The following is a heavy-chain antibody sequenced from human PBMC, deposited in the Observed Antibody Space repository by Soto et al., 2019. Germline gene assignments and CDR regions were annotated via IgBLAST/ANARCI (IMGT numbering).Heavy chain of an antibody. J-gene: IGHJ3*02. CDR3: SRVERGTATTVVDAFDI. Sequence: EQLQQWGAGLLKPSETLSLTCAVYGGFVSSGNYYWSWILQPPGKGLEWIGEMSHSGGTHFNPSLKSRVTISVDTSKNPFSLKMISVTAADTALYYCSRVERGTATTVVDAFDIWGPGTMVTVSS. D-gene: IGHD1-1*01. CDR2: MSHSGGT. V-gene: IGHV4-34*01. CDR1: GGFVSSGNYY.